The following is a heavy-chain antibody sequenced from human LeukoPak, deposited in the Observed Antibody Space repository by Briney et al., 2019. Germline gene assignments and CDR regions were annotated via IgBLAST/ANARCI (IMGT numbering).Heavy chain of an antibody. D-gene: IGHD2-8*02. V-gene: IGHV4-61*02. J-gene: IGHJ4*02. CDR2: IYTRGTT. CDR3: ARGYWFYFDY. Sequence: SETLSLTCTVSGDSISGGSYYWSWIRQPAGKGLEWVGRIYTRGTTSYNPSLKSRVTISADTSKNQFSLKLSSVTAADTAVYYCARGYWFYFDYWGQGTLVTVSS. CDR1: GDSISGGSYY.